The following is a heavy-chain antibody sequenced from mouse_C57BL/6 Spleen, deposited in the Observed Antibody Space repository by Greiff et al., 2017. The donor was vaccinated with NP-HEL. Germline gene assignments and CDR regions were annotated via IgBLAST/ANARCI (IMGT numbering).Heavy chain of an antibody. CDR1: GYAFSSSW. CDR3: ARWGDVGDFDY. D-gene: IGHD3-3*01. Sequence: QVQLQQSGPELVKPGASVKISCKASGYAFSSSWMNWVKQRPGKGLEWIGRIYPGDGDTNYNGKFKGKATLTADKSSSTAYMQLSSLTSEDSAVYFCARWGDVGDFDYWGQGTTLTVSS. CDR2: IYPGDGDT. V-gene: IGHV1-82*01. J-gene: IGHJ2*01.